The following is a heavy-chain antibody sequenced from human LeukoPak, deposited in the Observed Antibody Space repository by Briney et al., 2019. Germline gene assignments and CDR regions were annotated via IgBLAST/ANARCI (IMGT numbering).Heavy chain of an antibody. CDR1: GFTFSSYS. CDR3: ARDPRYGGNSFGYYFDY. D-gene: IGHD4-23*01. Sequence: GGSLRLSCAASGFTFSSYSLNCVRQAPGKGLEWVSYISSSSSTIYYADSVKGRFTISRDNAKNSLYLQMNSLRDEDTAVYYCARDPRYGGNSFGYYFDYWGRGTLVTVSS. J-gene: IGHJ4*02. V-gene: IGHV3-48*02. CDR2: ISSSSSTI.